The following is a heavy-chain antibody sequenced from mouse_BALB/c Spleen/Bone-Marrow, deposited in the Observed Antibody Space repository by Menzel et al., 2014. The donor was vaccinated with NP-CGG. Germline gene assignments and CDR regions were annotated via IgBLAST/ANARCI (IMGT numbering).Heavy chain of an antibody. CDR3: ARHNYDETWFAY. CDR1: GFTFSDYY. CDR2: ISNGGGST. J-gene: IGHJ3*01. V-gene: IGHV5-12*02. Sequence: EVKLQESGGGLVQPGGSLKLSCATSGFTFSDYYMYWVRQTPEKRLEWVAYISNGGGSTYYPDTVKGRFTISRDNAKNTLYLQMSRLKSEDTAMYYCARHNYDETWFAYWGQGILVTVSA. D-gene: IGHD2-4*01.